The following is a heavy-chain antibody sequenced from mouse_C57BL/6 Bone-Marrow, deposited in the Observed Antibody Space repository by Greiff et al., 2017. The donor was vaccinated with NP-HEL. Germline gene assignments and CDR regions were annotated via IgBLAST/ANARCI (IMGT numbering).Heavy chain of an antibody. CDR3: AILYYSNPWFAY. V-gene: IGHV1-26*01. CDR1: GYTFTDYY. J-gene: IGHJ3*01. CDR2: INPNNGGT. D-gene: IGHD2-5*01. Sequence: VQLQQSGPELVKPGASVKISCKASGYTFTDYYMNWVKQSHGKSLEWIGDINPNNGGTSYNQKFKGKATLTVDKSSSTAYMELRSLTSEDSAVYYCAILYYSNPWFAYWGQGTLVTVSA.